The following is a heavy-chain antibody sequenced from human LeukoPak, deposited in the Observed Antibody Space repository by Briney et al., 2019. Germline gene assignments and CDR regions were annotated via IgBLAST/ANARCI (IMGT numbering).Heavy chain of an antibody. CDR1: GFSVSSNS. CDR2: IYSRDVT. J-gene: IGHJ6*03. V-gene: IGHV3-53*01. CDR3: ARVLAAIALRDYHYVDV. Sequence: GGSLRLSCAASGFSVSSNSMSWVRQAPGKGLECVSIIYSRDVTSYADSVKDRFTISRDGDKNTLFLQMDSLRSDDTAVYYCARVLAAIALRDYHYVDVWGKGTTVTVSS. D-gene: IGHD6-19*01.